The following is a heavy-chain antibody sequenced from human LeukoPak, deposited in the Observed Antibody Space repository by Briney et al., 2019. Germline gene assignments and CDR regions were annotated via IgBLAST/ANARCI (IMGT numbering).Heavy chain of an antibody. Sequence: GASVKVSRKASGYTFTSYAMNWVRQAPGQGLEWMGRINTNTGNPTYAQGFTGRFVFSLDTSVSTAYLQISSLKAEDTAVYYCARGVYDFWSGYFDYFDYWGQGTLVTVSS. CDR2: INTNTGNP. CDR1: GYTFTSYA. CDR3: ARGVYDFWSGYFDYFDY. V-gene: IGHV7-4-1*02. D-gene: IGHD3-3*01. J-gene: IGHJ4*02.